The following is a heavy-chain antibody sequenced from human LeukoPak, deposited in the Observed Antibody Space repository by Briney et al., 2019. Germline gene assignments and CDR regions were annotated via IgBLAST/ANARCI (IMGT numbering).Heavy chain of an antibody. J-gene: IGHJ6*03. V-gene: IGHV1-2*02. CDR1: GYAFTGYY. Sequence: EASVKVSCKASGYAFTGYYMHWVRQAPGQGLEWMGWINPNSGGTNYSQKFQGSVTMTRDTSISTAYMELSRLRSDDTAVYYCARQHYYYYYMDVWGKGTTVTVSS. CDR2: INPNSGGT. CDR3: ARQHYYYYYMDV.